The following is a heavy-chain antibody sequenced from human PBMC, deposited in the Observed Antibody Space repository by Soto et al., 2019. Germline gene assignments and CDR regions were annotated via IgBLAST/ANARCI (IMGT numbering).Heavy chain of an antibody. J-gene: IGHJ4*02. CDR2: ISGSGGST. CDR3: ANLDDFWSGEYYLDY. V-gene: IGHV3-23*01. D-gene: IGHD3-3*01. CDR1: EFTFSSYA. Sequence: EVQLLESGGGLVQPGGSLRLSCADSEFTFSSYAVSWVRQAPGKGLEWVAAISGSGGSTYYADSVRGRFTISRDNSKNTLYLEMNRLRAEDTAVYYCANLDDFWSGEYYLDYWGQGTLVTVSS.